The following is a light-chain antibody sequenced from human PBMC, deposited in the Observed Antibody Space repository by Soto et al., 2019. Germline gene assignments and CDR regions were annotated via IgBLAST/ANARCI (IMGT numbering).Light chain of an antibody. Sequence: VVLTQSPLSLPVTLGQPASISCRSSQSLVYRDGNTYLNWFQQRPGQSPRRLIYKVSDRDSGGTDRFSGSGSGTDFTLKISRVEAEEVGVYYCMQGTHWPPYSFGQGTKLEIK. CDR3: MQGTHWPPYS. V-gene: IGKV2-30*01. CDR1: QSLVYRDGNTY. CDR2: KVS. J-gene: IGKJ2*03.